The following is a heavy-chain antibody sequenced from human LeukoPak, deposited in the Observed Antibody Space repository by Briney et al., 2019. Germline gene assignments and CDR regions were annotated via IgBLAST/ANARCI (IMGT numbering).Heavy chain of an antibody. D-gene: IGHD3-10*01. V-gene: IGHV3-30-3*01. CDR3: ARDWSMVRGVIDY. CDR1: GFTFSSYA. J-gene: IGHJ4*02. Sequence: GGSLRLSCAAPGFTFSSYAMHWVRQAPGKGLEWVAVISYDGSNKYYADSVKGRFTISRDNPKNTLYLQMNSLRAEDTAVYYCARDWSMVRGVIDYWGQGTLVTVSS. CDR2: ISYDGSNK.